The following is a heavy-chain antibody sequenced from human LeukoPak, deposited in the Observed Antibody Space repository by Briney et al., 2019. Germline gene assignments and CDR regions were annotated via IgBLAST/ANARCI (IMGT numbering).Heavy chain of an antibody. CDR3: ARVRGSYSADY. D-gene: IGHD1-26*01. J-gene: IGHJ4*02. CDR1: GFTFSSYA. V-gene: IGHV3-11*01. CDR2: ISGSGAAT. Sequence: PGGSLRLSCAASGFTFSSYAMSWIRQAPGRGLEWVSYISGSGAATYYADSVKGRFTISRDNPKDSLYLQLNSLRAEDTALYYCARVRGSYSADYWGQGTLVTVSS.